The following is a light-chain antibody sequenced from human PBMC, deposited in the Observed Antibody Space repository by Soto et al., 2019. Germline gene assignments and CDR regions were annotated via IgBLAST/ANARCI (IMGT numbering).Light chain of an antibody. CDR1: SSDVGGYNY. J-gene: IGLJ1*01. CDR2: DVS. Sequence: ALTQPASVSGSPGQSITISCTGTSSDVGGYNYVSWYQQHPGKAPKFMIYDVSNRPSGVSNRFSGSKSGNTASLTISGLQAEDETDYYCCSYTTSNTRQIVFGTGTKLTVL. CDR3: CSYTTSNTRQIV. V-gene: IGLV2-14*01.